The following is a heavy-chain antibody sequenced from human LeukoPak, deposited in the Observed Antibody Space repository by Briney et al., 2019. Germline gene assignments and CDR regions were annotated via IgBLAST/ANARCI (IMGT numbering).Heavy chain of an antibody. J-gene: IGHJ5*02. V-gene: IGHV4-34*01. CDR1: GGSFSAYY. CDR2: INHSGGT. D-gene: IGHD7-27*01. CDR3: ARGIPHGMGTWFDP. Sequence: SESLSLTCAVYGGSFSAYYWSWIRQPPGKGLEWIGEINHSGGTNYSPSLKSRVTISVDTSKNQFSLKLSSVTAADTAVYYCARGIPHGMGTWFDPWGLGTLVTVSS.